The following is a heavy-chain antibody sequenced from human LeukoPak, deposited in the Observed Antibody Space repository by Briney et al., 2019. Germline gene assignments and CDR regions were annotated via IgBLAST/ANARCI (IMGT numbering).Heavy chain of an antibody. J-gene: IGHJ4*02. Sequence: GGSLRPSCAGSGFTFSSYWMSGVRQAPGKGLEWVANIKQDGSEKYYVDSVKGRFTISRDNAKNSLYLQMNSLRAEDTAVYYCAREGLAFDYWGQGTLVNVSS. CDR3: AREGLAFDY. V-gene: IGHV3-7*01. CDR2: IKQDGSEK. D-gene: IGHD2-15*01. CDR1: GFTFSSYW.